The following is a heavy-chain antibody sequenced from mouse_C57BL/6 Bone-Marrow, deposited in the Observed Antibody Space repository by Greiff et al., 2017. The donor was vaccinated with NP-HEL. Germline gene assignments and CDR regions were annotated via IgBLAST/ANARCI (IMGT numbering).Heavy chain of an antibody. CDR3: ARHDYGSSWGYWYFDV. Sequence: EVQLVESGGGLVQPGGSLKLSCAASGFTFSDYYMYWVRQTPEKRLEWVAYISNGGGSTYYPDTVKGRFTISRDNAKNTLYLQMSRLKSEDTAMYYCARHDYGSSWGYWYFDVWGTGTTVTVSS. J-gene: IGHJ1*03. D-gene: IGHD1-1*01. V-gene: IGHV5-12*01. CDR2: ISNGGGST. CDR1: GFTFSDYY.